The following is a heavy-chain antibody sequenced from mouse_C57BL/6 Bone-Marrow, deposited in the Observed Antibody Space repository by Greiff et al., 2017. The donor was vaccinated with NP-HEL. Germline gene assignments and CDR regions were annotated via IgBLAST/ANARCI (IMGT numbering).Heavy chain of an antibody. CDR2: IYPRSGNT. CDR1: GYTFTSYG. Sequence: VQLVESGAELARPGASVKLSCKASGYTFTSYGISWVKQRTGQGLEWIGEIYPRSGNTYYNEKFKGKATLTADKSSSTAYMELRSLTSEDSAVYFCASRDDYYGSSWAWFAYWGQGTLVTVSA. CDR3: ASRDDYYGSSWAWFAY. V-gene: IGHV1-81*01. D-gene: IGHD1-1*01. J-gene: IGHJ3*01.